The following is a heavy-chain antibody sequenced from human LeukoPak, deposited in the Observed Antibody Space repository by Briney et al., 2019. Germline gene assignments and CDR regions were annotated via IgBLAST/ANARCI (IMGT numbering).Heavy chain of an antibody. CDR1: GFTFSDHY. Sequence: GGPLSLSCAPSGFTFSDHYMDGLRQARGKGLEWVSSITSSSNIYYADPVKGRFTMSRDNTKNSLFLQMNSLRDEDTGVYYCTKTPGELWSWYDYWGQGTLVTVSS. J-gene: IGHJ4*02. D-gene: IGHD3-10*01. CDR2: ITSSSNI. CDR3: TKTPGELWSWYDY. V-gene: IGHV3-69-1*01.